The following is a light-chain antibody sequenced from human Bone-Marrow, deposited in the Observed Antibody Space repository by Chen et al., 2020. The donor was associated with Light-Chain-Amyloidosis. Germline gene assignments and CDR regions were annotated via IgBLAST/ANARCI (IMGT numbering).Light chain of an antibody. V-gene: IGLV6-57*01. CDR1: SGSIATNY. Sequence: NFMLTQPHSVSESPGKTVIISCTRSSGSIATNYVQWYQQRPGSSPTTVIYEDDQRPSGVPDRFSGSIDRSSDSASLAISGLKTEDEADYYCQSYQGSSQGMFGGGTKLTVL. CDR3: QSYQGSSQGM. CDR2: EDD. J-gene: IGLJ3*02.